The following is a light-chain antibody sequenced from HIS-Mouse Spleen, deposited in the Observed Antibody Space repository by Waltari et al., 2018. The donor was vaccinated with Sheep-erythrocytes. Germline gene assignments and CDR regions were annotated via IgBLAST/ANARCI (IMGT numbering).Light chain of an antibody. CDR1: RSDVGSYNL. CDR2: EGS. V-gene: IGLV2-23*01. Sequence: QSALTQPASVSGSPGQSITISCTGTRSDVGSYNLVSWYQQHPGKAPKLMISEGSKRPSCVANRFSCSKSGNTASLTISGLQAEDEADYYCCSYAGSSTWVFGGGTKLTVL. J-gene: IGLJ3*02. CDR3: CSYAGSSTWV.